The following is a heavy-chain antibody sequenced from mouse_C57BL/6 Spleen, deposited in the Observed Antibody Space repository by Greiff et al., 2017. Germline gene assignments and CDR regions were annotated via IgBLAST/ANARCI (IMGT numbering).Heavy chain of an antibody. Sequence: VQLQQSGTELVKPGASVKLSCKASGYTFTSYWMHWVKQRPEQGLEWIGNINPSNGGTNYNEKFKSKATLTVDKSSSTAYMQLSSLTSEDSAVYYCARYYYGSSLYYCDYWGQGTTLTVSS. CDR1: GYTFTSYW. CDR3: ARYYYGSSLYYCDY. CDR2: INPSNGGT. J-gene: IGHJ2*01. D-gene: IGHD1-1*01. V-gene: IGHV1-53*01.